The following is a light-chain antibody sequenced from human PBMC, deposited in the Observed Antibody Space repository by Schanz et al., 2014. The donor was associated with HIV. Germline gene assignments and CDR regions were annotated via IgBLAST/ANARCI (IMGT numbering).Light chain of an antibody. CDR1: QIIDNNW. CDR3: LQYGSSPRT. CDR2: GAV. V-gene: IGKV3-20*01. Sequence: ENVLTQSPRTLSYSPGDRVTFSCRASQIIDNNWLAWHQHKTGQAPRLLISGAVNRATGVPDRFSGSGAGRDFTLTITRLEPEDFAVYYCLQYGSSPRTFGQGAKLEIK. J-gene: IGKJ2*01.